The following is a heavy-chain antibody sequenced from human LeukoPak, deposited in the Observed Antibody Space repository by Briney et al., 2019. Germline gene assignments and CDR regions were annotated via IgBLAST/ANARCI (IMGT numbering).Heavy chain of an antibody. V-gene: IGHV4-59*08. Sequence: PSETLSLTCTASGGSISGFHWSCIRQPPGKGLEYFWGVFFSGGATYNSSLKSRLTISVDTSRNPSSLKLSSVTAADTAVYYCARLYAGTYTRLDPWGQGTLVAVSS. J-gene: IGHJ5*02. CDR3: ARLYAGTYTRLDP. CDR2: VFFSGGA. CDR1: GGSISGFH. D-gene: IGHD3-16*01.